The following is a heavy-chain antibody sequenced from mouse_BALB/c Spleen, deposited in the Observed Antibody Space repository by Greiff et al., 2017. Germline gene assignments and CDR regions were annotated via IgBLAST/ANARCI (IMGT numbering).Heavy chain of an antibody. CDR3: ARGVDYGSSPFAY. CDR1: GFTFSSYA. CDR2: ISSGGST. D-gene: IGHD1-1*01. V-gene: IGHV5-6-5*01. Sequence: EVHLVESGGGLVKPGGSLKLSCAASGFTFSSYAMSWVRQTPEKRLEWVASISSGGSTYYPDSVKGRFTISRDNARNILYLQMSSLRSEDTAMYYCARGVDYGSSPFAYWGQGTLVTVSA. J-gene: IGHJ3*01.